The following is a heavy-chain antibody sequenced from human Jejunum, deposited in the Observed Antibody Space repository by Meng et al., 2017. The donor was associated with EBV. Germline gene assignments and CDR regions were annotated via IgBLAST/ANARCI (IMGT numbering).Heavy chain of an antibody. J-gene: IGHJ4*02. V-gene: IGHV4-4*02. CDR2: IYHSGST. Sequence: QVQAQESGPGLVKPSGTLSLTWAVSGASISSSNWWSWVRQPPGKGLEWIGEIYHSGSTNYNPSLKSRVTISVDKSKNQFSLKLSPVTAADTAVYYCARYGSGYFPALWYWGQGTLVTVSS. CDR1: GASISSSNW. CDR3: ARYGSGYFPALWY. D-gene: IGHD3-3*01.